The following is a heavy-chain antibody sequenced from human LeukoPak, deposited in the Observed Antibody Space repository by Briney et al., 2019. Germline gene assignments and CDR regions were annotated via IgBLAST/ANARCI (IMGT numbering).Heavy chain of an antibody. J-gene: IGHJ4*02. Sequence: PRGSRRLSCAASGFTFSSYSMNWVRQAPGKGLELVSYISSSSTTIYYADSVKGRFTISRDNAKNSLYLQMNSLRDEDTAVYYCARDKYRVTTDSFDYWDQGTLVTVSS. V-gene: IGHV3-48*02. CDR1: GFTFSSYS. D-gene: IGHD3-3*01. CDR2: ISSSSTTI. CDR3: ARDKYRVTTDSFDY.